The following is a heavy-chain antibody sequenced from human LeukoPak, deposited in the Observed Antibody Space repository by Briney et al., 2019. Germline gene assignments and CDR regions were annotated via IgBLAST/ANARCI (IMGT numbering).Heavy chain of an antibody. CDR3: ARGRHGYISSWYVY. CDR2: INPSGGST. V-gene: IGHV1-46*01. Sequence: ASVKVSCKASGYIFTSYYTRWVRQAPGQGLEWMGIINPSGGSTTYAQKFQARVTMTRDTSTSTVYMELTSLTSEDTAVYYCARGRHGYISSWYVYWGQGTLVTLSS. CDR1: GYIFTSYY. D-gene: IGHD6-13*01. J-gene: IGHJ4*02.